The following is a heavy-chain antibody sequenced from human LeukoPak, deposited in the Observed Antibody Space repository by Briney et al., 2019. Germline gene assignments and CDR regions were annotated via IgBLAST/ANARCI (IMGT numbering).Heavy chain of an antibody. D-gene: IGHD6-19*01. CDR1: GFTFSSYS. CDR2: ISSAMTRETTI. J-gene: IGHJ4*02. CDR3: ARGLGHATGWYPFHY. V-gene: IGHV3-48*02. Sequence: GGSLRLSCAASGFTFSSYSMNWVRQAPGKGLEWVSYISSAMTRETTIYYADSVKGRFTISRDNAANQLYLQMSSLRDEDTAVYYCARGLGHATGWYPFHYWGQGTLVTVSS.